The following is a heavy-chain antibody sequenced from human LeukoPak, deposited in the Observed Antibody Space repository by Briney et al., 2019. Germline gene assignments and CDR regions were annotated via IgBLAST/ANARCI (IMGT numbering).Heavy chain of an antibody. V-gene: IGHV4-61*08. J-gene: IGHJ3*02. CDR3: ASATGGSDAFNI. CDR1: GGSVSSADYY. Sequence: SETLSLTCTVSGGSVSSADYYWSWIRHPPGKALEWIGYIYHTGSNNYKYSLKSRVTISLDTSKNQFSLRLYSVTAADTAVYYCASATGGSDAFNIWGQGTMVTVSS. D-gene: IGHD4-23*01. CDR2: IYHTGSN.